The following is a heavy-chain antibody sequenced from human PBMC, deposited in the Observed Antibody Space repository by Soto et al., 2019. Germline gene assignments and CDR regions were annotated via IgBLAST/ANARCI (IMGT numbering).Heavy chain of an antibody. CDR1: GFNFSRYG. Sequence: PGGSLRLSCAASGFNFSRYGMHWVRQAPGKGLEWVAYIRSDGSYKNYGDSVKGRFTISRDNAKNSLYLEMNSLRAEDTAVYYCAGYSSGWYIIDVYYYGMDVWGQGTTVTVSS. CDR3: AGYSSGWYIIDVYYYGMDV. J-gene: IGHJ6*02. V-gene: IGHV3-30*02. D-gene: IGHD6-19*01. CDR2: IRSDGSYK.